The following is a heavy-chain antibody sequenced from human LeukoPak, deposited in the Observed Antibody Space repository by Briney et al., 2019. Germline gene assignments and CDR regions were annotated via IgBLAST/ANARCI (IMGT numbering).Heavy chain of an antibody. CDR3: ARRLDV. J-gene: IGHJ6*04. CDR1: GASINTYY. V-gene: IGHV4-4*07. Sequence: SETLSLTCTVSGASINTYYWSWIRQPAGKRLEWIGRVYASRSTNYNPSLKSRVTLSIDTSKSQFSLKLSSVTAADTAVYYCARRLDVWGTGTAVTVSS. CDR2: VYASRST.